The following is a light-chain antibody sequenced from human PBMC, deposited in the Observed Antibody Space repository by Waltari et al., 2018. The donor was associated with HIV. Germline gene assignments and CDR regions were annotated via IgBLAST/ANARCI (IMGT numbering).Light chain of an antibody. Sequence: SDVLTQSPSVSVAPGQTAKISCWGHNIEHKGVQWDQQKPGQAHVLVIYDYTDRPAGIPERFSGSSSGNTATLTVSMVEAGDEADYYCQLWDTSSDHPAFFGGGTKLTV. J-gene: IGLJ2*01. V-gene: IGLV3-21*02. CDR3: QLWDTSSDHPAF. CDR2: DYT. CDR1: NIEHKG.